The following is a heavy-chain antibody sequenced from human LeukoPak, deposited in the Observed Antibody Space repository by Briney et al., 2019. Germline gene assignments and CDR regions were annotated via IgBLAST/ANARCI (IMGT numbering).Heavy chain of an antibody. Sequence: PGRSLRLSCAASGFTFSSYAMHWVRQAPGKGLEWVAVISYDGSNKYYADSVKGRFTISRDNSKNTLYLQMNSLRAEDTAVYYCARDRVNWNSGSFDYWAREPWSPSPQ. J-gene: IGHJ4*02. CDR3: ARDRVNWNSGSFDY. V-gene: IGHV3-30*01. CDR1: GFTFSSYA. CDR2: ISYDGSNK. D-gene: IGHD1-7*01.